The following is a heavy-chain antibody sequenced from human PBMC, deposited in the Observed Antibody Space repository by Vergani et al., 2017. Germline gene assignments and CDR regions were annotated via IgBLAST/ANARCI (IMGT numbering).Heavy chain of an antibody. Sequence: EVQLLESGGGLVQPGGSLRLSCAASGFTFSSYALSWVRQAPGKGLEWVSAISGSGGSTYYADSVKGRFTISRDNSTNTLYLQMNSLRAEDTAVYYCAKGVRNSGSYREYWGQGTLVTVSS. CDR1: GFTFSSYA. V-gene: IGHV3-23*01. J-gene: IGHJ4*02. CDR2: ISGSGGST. D-gene: IGHD1-26*01. CDR3: AKGVRNSGSYREY.